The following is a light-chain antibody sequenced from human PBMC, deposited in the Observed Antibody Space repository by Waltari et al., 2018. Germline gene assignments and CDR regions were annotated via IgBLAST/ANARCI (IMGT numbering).Light chain of an antibody. Sequence: EIVLTQSPATLSLSPGESATLSCRASQRVSSSLAWYQQKPGQAPRLLIYDASKRATGIPARFSGSGSGTDFTLTIGGLEPEDFAVYYCQHRYDWPPLYTFGQGTKLEIK. J-gene: IGKJ2*01. CDR1: QRVSSS. CDR2: DAS. CDR3: QHRYDWPPLYT. V-gene: IGKV3-11*01.